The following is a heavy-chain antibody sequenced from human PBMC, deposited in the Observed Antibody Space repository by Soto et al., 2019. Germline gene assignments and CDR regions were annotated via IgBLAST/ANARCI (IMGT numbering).Heavy chain of an antibody. Sequence: QVQLVQSGAEVRKPGASVKVSCKASGYTFTTSGISWVRQAPGQGLEWMAMISAYNGNTNYAQKFQGRVTLTTDTPTSTAYMELRSLKSDDTATYYCARVRGIPADAHYWGQGSLVTVSS. CDR2: ISAYNGNT. V-gene: IGHV1-18*01. J-gene: IGHJ4*02. CDR3: ARVRGIPADAHY. D-gene: IGHD2-2*01. CDR1: GYTFTTSG.